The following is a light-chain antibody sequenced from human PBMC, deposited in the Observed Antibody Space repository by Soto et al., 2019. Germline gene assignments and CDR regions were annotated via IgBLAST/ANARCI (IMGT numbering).Light chain of an antibody. CDR3: QTWDTGARVV. CDR2: LSSDGSH. Sequence: QPVLTQSPSASASLGASVKLTCTLSSGHSSYAIAWHQQQPEKGPRYLMKLSSDGSHSKGDGIPGRFSGSSSGAERYLTISSLQSEDEADYYCQTWDTGARVVFGGGTQLTVL. J-gene: IGLJ2*01. V-gene: IGLV4-69*01. CDR1: SGHSSYA.